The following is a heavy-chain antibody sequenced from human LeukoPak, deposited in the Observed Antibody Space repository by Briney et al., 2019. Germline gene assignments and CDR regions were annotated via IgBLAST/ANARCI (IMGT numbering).Heavy chain of an antibody. CDR1: GFTFSSYW. CDR2: IKQDGSEK. J-gene: IGHJ4*02. V-gene: IGHV3-7*01. CDR3: ARGLSGWTFYFDY. D-gene: IGHD6-19*01. Sequence: GGSLRLSCAASGFTFSSYWMSWVRQAPGKGLEWAANIKQDGSEKYYVDSVKGRFAISRDNAKNSLYLQMNRLRAEDAAVYYCARGLSGWTFYFDYWGQGTLVTVSS.